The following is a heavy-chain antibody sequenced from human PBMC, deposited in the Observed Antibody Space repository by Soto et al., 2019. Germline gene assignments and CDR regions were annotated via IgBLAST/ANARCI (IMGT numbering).Heavy chain of an antibody. V-gene: IGHV4-61*01. Sequence: QVQLQESGPGLVKPSETLSLTCTVSGGSVNSGTYYWSWIRQPPGKGLEWIGHIYNSGSTNYSPSLKSRVTISIDTSNNQFSLELSSVTAADTAIYYCARGAVLPYDAFDLWGQGTMVIVSS. CDR3: ARGAVLPYDAFDL. CDR1: GGSVNSGTYY. J-gene: IGHJ3*01. D-gene: IGHD3-10*01. CDR2: IYNSGST.